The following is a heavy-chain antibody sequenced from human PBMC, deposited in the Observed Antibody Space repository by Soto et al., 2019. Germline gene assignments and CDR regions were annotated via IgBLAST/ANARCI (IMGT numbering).Heavy chain of an antibody. V-gene: IGHV1-2*02. D-gene: IGHD3-10*01. CDR1: GYTFTDYQ. CDR3: TRDMVQGGTILSY. CDR2: INLDSGGT. J-gene: IGHJ4*02. Sequence: ASVKVSCMASGYTFTDYQIYWVRQAPGQGLEWMGWINLDSGGTGYPQNFQGRVTMTRDTSISTAYMELSRLESDDTAVYYCTRDMVQGGTILSYWGQGTLVTVSS.